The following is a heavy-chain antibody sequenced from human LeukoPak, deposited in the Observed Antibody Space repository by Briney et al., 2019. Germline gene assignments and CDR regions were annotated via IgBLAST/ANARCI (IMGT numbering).Heavy chain of an antibody. CDR3: AKDTGVIFEPYDAFDI. D-gene: IGHD4-23*01. Sequence: GRSLRLSCAASGFTFSGYGMHWDRQAPGKGLEWVAFIRYDGSNKYYADSVKGRFTISRDNSKNTLYLQMNSLRAEDTAVYYCAKDTGVIFEPYDAFDIWGQGTMVTVSS. CDR1: GFTFSGYG. J-gene: IGHJ3*02. CDR2: IRYDGSNK. V-gene: IGHV3-30*02.